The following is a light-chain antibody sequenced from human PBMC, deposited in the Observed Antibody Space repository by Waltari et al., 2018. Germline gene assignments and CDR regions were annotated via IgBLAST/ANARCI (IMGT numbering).Light chain of an antibody. CDR1: QSVSSSY. CDR2: GAS. Sequence: EIVLTQSPGTLSLSPGERATLSCRASQSVSSSYLAWYQQKPGQAPRLLIYGASSWATGIPDRFSGSGSGTDFTLTISRLEPEDFAVYYCQQYGSPSWTFGQGTKVEIK. J-gene: IGKJ1*01. V-gene: IGKV3-20*01. CDR3: QQYGSPSWT.